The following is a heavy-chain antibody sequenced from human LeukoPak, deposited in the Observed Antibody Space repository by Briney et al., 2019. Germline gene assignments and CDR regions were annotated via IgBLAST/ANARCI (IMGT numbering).Heavy chain of an antibody. CDR3: ARDTEGRYYGSGSYYTFDY. Sequence: GGSLRLSCAASGFTFSSYAIHWVRQAPGKGLEWVAVISYDGSEKYYADSVKGRFTISRDNSKNTLYLQMNSLRAEDTAVYYCARDTEGRYYGSGSYYTFDYWGQGILVTVSS. CDR1: GFTFSSYA. D-gene: IGHD3-10*01. J-gene: IGHJ4*02. V-gene: IGHV3-30-3*01. CDR2: ISYDGSEK.